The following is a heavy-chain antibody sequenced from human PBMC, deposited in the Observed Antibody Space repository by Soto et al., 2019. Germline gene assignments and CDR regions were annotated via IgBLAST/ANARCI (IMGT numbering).Heavy chain of an antibody. V-gene: IGHV3-23*01. CDR3: AKGYYYDSSGTLGY. Sequence: GGSLRLSCAASGFTFSSYAMSWVRQAPGKGLEWVSAISGSGGSTYYADSVKGRFTISRDNSKNTLYLQMNSLRAEDMAVYYCAKGYYYDSSGTLGYWGQGTLVTVSS. CDR2: ISGSGGST. CDR1: GFTFSSYA. D-gene: IGHD3-22*01. J-gene: IGHJ4*02.